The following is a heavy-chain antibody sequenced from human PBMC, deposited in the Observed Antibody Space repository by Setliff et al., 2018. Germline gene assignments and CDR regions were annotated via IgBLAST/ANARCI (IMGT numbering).Heavy chain of an antibody. CDR2: INPGGSEQ. CDR1: GFTFSNCW. J-gene: IGHJ4*02. D-gene: IGHD3-10*01. Sequence: GGSLRLSSTGFGFTFSNCWVSWVRQAPGKGLEWVAAINPGGSEQYYVESVKGRFTISRDNAKNSLSLQMNSLRAEDTAVYYCLGSGGCSYWGQGALVTVSS. CDR3: LGSGGCSY. V-gene: IGHV3-7*01.